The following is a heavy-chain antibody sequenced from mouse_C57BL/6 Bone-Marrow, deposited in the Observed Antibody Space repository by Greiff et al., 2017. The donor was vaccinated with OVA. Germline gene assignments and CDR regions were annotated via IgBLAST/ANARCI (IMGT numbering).Heavy chain of an antibody. D-gene: IGHD2-3*01. CDR2: ISYDGSN. CDR1: GYSITSGYY. J-gene: IGHJ4*01. Sequence: EVKLMESGPGLVKPSQSLSLTCSVTGYSITSGYYWNWIRQFPGNKLEWMGYISYDGSNNYNPSLKNRISITRDTSKNQFFLKLNSVTTEDTDTYYCARDDGYYAMDYWGQGTSVTVSS. V-gene: IGHV3-6*01. CDR3: ARDDGYYAMDY.